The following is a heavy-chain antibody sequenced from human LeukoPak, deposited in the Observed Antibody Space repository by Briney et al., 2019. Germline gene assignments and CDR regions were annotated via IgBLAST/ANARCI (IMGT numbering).Heavy chain of an antibody. CDR1: GFTFSSYS. V-gene: IGHV3-48*04. D-gene: IGHD6-13*01. CDR2: ISSSSSTI. J-gene: IGHJ2*01. Sequence: PGGSLRLSCAASGFTFSSYSMNWVRQAPGKGLEWVSHISSSSSTIYYADSVKGRFTTSRDNAKNSLYLQMNSLRAEDTAVYYCARDAFLPGSSWHDFDLWGRGTLVTVSS. CDR3: ARDAFLPGSSWHDFDL.